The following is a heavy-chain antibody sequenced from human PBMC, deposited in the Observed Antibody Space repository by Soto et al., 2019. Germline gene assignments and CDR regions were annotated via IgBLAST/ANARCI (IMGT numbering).Heavy chain of an antibody. Sequence: QVQLVESGGGVVQPGRSLRLSCPASGFSFSGNGMHWVRQAPGKGLQWLAAISHDGRNEHYADSVKGRFTISRDKSMNTLYMQMSSLRVDATAVYYGGRDKRDSWTVDYWGQGTLVTVSS. J-gene: IGHJ4*02. CDR1: GFSFSGNG. D-gene: IGHD6-13*01. CDR3: GRDKRDSWTVDY. CDR2: ISHDGRNE. V-gene: IGHV3-30*03.